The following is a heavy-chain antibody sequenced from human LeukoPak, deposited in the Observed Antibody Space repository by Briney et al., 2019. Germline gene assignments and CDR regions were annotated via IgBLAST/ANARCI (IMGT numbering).Heavy chain of an antibody. CDR2: ISAYNGNT. V-gene: IGHV1-18*01. CDR1: GYTFTSYG. CDR3: ARAGGYCSSTSCSSYYFDY. J-gene: IGHJ4*02. D-gene: IGHD2-2*01. Sequence: ASVKVSCKASGYTFTSYGISWVRQAPGQGLEWMGWISAYNGNTNYAQKLQGRVTMTTDTSTSTAYMELRSLRSDDTAVYYCARAGGYCSSTSCSSYYFDYWGQGTLVTVSS.